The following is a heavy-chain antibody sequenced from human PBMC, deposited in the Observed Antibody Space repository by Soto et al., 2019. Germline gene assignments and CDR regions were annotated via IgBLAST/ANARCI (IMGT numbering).Heavy chain of an antibody. CDR3: AKGGWLEY. CDR1: GFSFSSND. CDR2: LSVSNGNT. Sequence: EVQLLESGGGLVQPGGSLRLSCEASGFSFSSNDMSWVRQTPGKGLEWVSTLSVSNGNTWYADSVKGRFTVSRDDSKNTLFFEMKSLRAEDTAVYYCAKGGWLEYWGQGTLFTVSA. V-gene: IGHV3-23*01. J-gene: IGHJ4*02. D-gene: IGHD2-15*01.